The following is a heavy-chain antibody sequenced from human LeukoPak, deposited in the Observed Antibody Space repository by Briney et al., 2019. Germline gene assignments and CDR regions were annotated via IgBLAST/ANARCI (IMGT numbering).Heavy chain of an antibody. Sequence: SETRSLTCTVSGGSISTYYWSWIRQPPGKGLEWIGYIYYSGSTNYNSSLKSRVTISVDTSKNQFSLKLYSVTAADTAVYYCARHYYPAAAGDYWGQGTLVTASS. CDR2: IYYSGST. CDR3: ARHYYPAAAGDY. CDR1: GGSISTYY. D-gene: IGHD6-25*01. J-gene: IGHJ4*02. V-gene: IGHV4-59*08.